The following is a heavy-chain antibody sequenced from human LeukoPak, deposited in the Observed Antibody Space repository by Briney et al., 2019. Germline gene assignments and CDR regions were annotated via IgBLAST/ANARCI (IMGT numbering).Heavy chain of an antibody. CDR2: ISWNSGSI. V-gene: IGHV3-9*01. CDR1: GFTFDDYA. Sequence: GGSLRLSCAASGFTFDDYAMHWVRQAPGKGLEWVSGISWNSGSIGYADSVKGRFTISRDNAKNSLYLQMNSLRAEDTALYYCAKDTGIAVAGTSVAFDTWGQGTMVTVSS. CDR3: AKDTGIAVAGTSVAFDT. D-gene: IGHD6-19*01. J-gene: IGHJ3*02.